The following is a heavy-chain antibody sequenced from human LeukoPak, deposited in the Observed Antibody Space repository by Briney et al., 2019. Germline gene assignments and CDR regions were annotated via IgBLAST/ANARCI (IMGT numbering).Heavy chain of an antibody. D-gene: IGHD3-16*02. Sequence: GGSLRLSCAASGFTFSDNSMTWVRQAPGKGLEWVSSISPSSSYIFYSDSLKGRFTISRDNAKNSLYLQMNSLRVEDTAVYYCVRHRTASDYWGLGALVTVSS. V-gene: IGHV3-21*01. CDR2: ISPSSSYI. CDR3: VRHRTASDY. J-gene: IGHJ4*02. CDR1: GFTFSDNS.